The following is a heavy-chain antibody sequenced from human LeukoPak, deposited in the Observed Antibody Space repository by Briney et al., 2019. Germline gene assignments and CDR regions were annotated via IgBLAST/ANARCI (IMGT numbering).Heavy chain of an antibody. CDR1: RYTFTRYD. Sequence: ASVKLSCKASRYTFTRYDINWVPQATGQGLEWMGWMNPNSGNTRYAQKFQGRVTMTRNTSISTAYMELSSLRSEDTAVYYGARVPVRMLGYRWFDPWGQGTLVTVSS. J-gene: IGHJ5*02. V-gene: IGHV1-8*01. D-gene: IGHD3-10*02. CDR3: ARVPVRMLGYRWFDP. CDR2: MNPNSGNT.